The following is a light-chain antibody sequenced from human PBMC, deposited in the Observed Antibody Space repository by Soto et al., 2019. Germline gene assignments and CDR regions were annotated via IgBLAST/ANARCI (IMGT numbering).Light chain of an antibody. J-gene: IGLJ7*01. CDR1: GSNIGSHT. CDR2: SND. V-gene: IGLV1-44*01. Sequence: QSVLTQPPSASGTPRQRVTISCSGSGSNIGSHTVSWYQQLPGTAPNLLIYSNDQRPSGVPDRFSGSKSGTSASLAISGLQSEDEADYYCAAWDDSLSGAVFGGGTQLTVL. CDR3: AAWDDSLSGAV.